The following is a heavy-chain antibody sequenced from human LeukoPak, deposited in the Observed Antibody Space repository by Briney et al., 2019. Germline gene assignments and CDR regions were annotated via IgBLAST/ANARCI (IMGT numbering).Heavy chain of an antibody. CDR2: ISTYSGNT. D-gene: IGHD6-6*01. Sequence: GASVKVSCKASGYTFTTYGINWVRQAPGQGLEWMGWISTYSGNTNYAQNLQGRVTMTTDTSTSTAYMELRSLRSDDTAVYYCAKGRRSSFFDYWGQGTLVTVSS. J-gene: IGHJ4*02. V-gene: IGHV1-18*01. CDR3: AKGRRSSFFDY. CDR1: GYTFTTYG.